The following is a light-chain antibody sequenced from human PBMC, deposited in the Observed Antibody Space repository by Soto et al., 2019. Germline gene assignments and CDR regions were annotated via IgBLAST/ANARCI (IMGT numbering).Light chain of an antibody. CDR3: QQYNSYSEA. J-gene: IGKJ1*01. Sequence: DIQMTQSPSTLSGSVGDRVTITCRASQTSSSWLAWYQQKPGKAPKLLIYKASTLKSGVPSRFSGSGSGTEFTLTISSLQPDDFATYYCQQYNSYSEAFGQGTKVELK. CDR2: KAS. CDR1: QTSSSW. V-gene: IGKV1-5*03.